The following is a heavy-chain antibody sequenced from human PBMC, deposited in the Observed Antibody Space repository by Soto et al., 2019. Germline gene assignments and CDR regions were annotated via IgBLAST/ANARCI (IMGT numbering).Heavy chain of an antibody. CDR1: GGSISSSSYY. J-gene: IGHJ3*02. Sequence: SETLSLTCTVSGGSISSSSYYWGWIRQPPGKGLEWIGSIYYSGSTYYNPSLKSRVTISVDTSKNQLSLKLSSVTAADTAVYYCASTKLAAAVDAFDIWGQGTMVTVSS. D-gene: IGHD6-13*01. CDR2: IYYSGST. V-gene: IGHV4-39*01. CDR3: ASTKLAAAVDAFDI.